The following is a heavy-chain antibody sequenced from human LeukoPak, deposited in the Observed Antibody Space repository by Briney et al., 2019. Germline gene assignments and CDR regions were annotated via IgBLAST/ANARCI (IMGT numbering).Heavy chain of an antibody. CDR3: ARIGPGRGAWYFDL. CDR2: IYTSGST. J-gene: IGHJ2*01. CDR1: GGSISSGSYY. D-gene: IGHD1-26*01. V-gene: IGHV4-61*02. Sequence: SETLSLTCTVPGGSISSGSYYWSWIRQPAGTGLEWIGRIYTSGSTNYNPSLKSRVTISIDTSKNQFSLKLSSVTAADTAVYYCARIGPGRGAWYFDLWGRGTLVTVSS.